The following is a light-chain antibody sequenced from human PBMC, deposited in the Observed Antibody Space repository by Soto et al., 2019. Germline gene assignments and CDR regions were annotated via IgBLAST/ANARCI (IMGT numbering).Light chain of an antibody. CDR1: QSISSW. V-gene: IGKV1-5*03. Sequence: DIKMTQSPSTLSASVGDRVTITCRASQSISSWLAWYQQKPGKAPNLLIYKASSLESGVPSRFSGSGSGTEFTLTISSLQPDDFATYYCQQYNSYSWTFGQGTKVEIK. J-gene: IGKJ1*01. CDR3: QQYNSYSWT. CDR2: KAS.